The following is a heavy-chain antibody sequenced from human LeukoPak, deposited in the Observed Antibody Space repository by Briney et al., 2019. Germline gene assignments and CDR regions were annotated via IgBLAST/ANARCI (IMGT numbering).Heavy chain of an antibody. CDR2: MNPDSTNT. Sequence: ASVKVSCKASGYTFTGYYMHWVRQAPGQGLEWMGWMNPDSTNTGYAQKFQGRVTMTRDTSMSTAYMELSSLTSEDTAVYYCARVPSLGYCSGGSCYRFDHWGQGTLVAVSS. CDR1: GYTFTGYY. J-gene: IGHJ4*02. CDR3: ARVPSLGYCSGGSCYRFDH. V-gene: IGHV1-8*02. D-gene: IGHD2-15*01.